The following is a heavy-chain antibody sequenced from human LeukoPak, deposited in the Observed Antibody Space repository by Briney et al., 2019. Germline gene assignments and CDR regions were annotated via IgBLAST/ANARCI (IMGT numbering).Heavy chain of an antibody. CDR2: LCGSGGST. J-gene: IGHJ4*02. Sequence: GGSLRLSCTASGFTFSRYAMSWVRQAPGEGLGWGSPLCGSGGSTYYADSVKGRFTITRDNSKNTLYLQMNSLRAEDTAVYYCAKEPEYYDILTGYYEAGHLDYWGQGTLVTVSS. CDR1: GFTFSRYA. V-gene: IGHV3-23*01. CDR3: AKEPEYYDILTGYYEAGHLDY. D-gene: IGHD3-9*01.